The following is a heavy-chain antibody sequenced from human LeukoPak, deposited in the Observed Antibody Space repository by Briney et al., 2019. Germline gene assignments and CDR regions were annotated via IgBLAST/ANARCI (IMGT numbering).Heavy chain of an antibody. CDR2: ISYDGSNK. CDR1: GFTFSSYG. D-gene: IGHD1-26*01. J-gene: IGHJ4*02. CDR3: AKDGGSLTYYFDY. V-gene: IGHV3-30*18. Sequence: GRSLRLSCAASGFTFSSYGMHWVRQAPGKGLEWVAVISYDGSNKYYADSVKGRFTISRDNSKNTLYLQMNGLTAEDTAVYYCAKDGGSLTYYFDYWGQGTLVTVSS.